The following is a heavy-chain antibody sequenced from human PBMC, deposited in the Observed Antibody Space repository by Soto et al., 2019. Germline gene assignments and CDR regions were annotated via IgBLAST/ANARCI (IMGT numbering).Heavy chain of an antibody. V-gene: IGHV4-34*01. CDR1: GGSFSGYY. Sequence: SETLSLTCAVYGGSFSGYYWSWIRQPPGKGLEWIGEINHSGSTNYNPSLKSRVTISVDTSKNQLSLKLSSVTAADTAVYYCARAGQWLLYFDYWGQGTLVTVSS. J-gene: IGHJ4*02. CDR3: ARAGQWLLYFDY. CDR2: INHSGST. D-gene: IGHD5-12*01.